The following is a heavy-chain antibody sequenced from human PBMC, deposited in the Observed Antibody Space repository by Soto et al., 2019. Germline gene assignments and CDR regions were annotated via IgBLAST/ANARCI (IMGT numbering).Heavy chain of an antibody. CDR3: ARQLGGYFDY. V-gene: IGHV1-69*13. CDR2: IIPIFGTA. CDR1: GGTFSSYA. J-gene: IGHJ4*02. D-gene: IGHD6-13*01. Sequence: ASVKVSCKASGGTFSSYAISWVRQAPGQGLEWMGGIIPIFGTANYAQKFQGRDTITADESTSTAYMELSSLRSEDTAVYYCARQLGGYFDYWGQGTLVTVSS.